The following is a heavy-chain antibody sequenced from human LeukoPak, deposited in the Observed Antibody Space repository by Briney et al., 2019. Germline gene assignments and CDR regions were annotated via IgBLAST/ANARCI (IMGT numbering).Heavy chain of an antibody. D-gene: IGHD6-19*01. J-gene: IGHJ4*02. Sequence: GGSLRLSCAASGFTFSSYGMHWVRRAPGKGLEWVAVISFDGTTKYYADSVRGRFTISRDNSRNSLYMQMDSLRAEDTAVYYCAKDRWIRRISMAGQDYWGQGTLVTVS. CDR3: AKDRWIRRISMAGQDY. CDR2: ISFDGTTK. CDR1: GFTFSSYG. V-gene: IGHV3-30*18.